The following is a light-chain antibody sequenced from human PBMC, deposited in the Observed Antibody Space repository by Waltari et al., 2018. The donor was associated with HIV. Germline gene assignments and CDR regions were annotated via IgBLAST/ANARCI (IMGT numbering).Light chain of an antibody. V-gene: IGLV2-14*03. CDR3: SSYTSSSPWV. Sequence: QSALTQPASVSGSPGPSITISCTGTSSDVAGYNSVSWYHQPPGKAPKLMIYDVSNRPSGVSNRFSGSKSGNTASLTISGLQAEDEADYYCSSYTSSSPWVFGGGTKLTVL. J-gene: IGLJ3*02. CDR1: SSDVAGYNS. CDR2: DVS.